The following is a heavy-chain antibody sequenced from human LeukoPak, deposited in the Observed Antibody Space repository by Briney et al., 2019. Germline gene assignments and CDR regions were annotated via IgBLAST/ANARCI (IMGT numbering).Heavy chain of an antibody. Sequence: ASETLSLTCTVSGGSISSGPYSWAWIRQPLGKGLEWIGYIYHSGSAPYNPSLMSRLTISVDTSKNQFSLKLSSVTAADTAVYYCARAKDSSGYYSLYYFDNWGQGTLVTVSS. CDR1: GGSISSGPYS. CDR2: IYHSGSA. CDR3: ARAKDSSGYYSLYYFDN. V-gene: IGHV4-30-4*07. D-gene: IGHD3-22*01. J-gene: IGHJ4*02.